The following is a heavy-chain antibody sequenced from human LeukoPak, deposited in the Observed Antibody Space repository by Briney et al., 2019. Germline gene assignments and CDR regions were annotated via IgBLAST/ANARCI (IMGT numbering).Heavy chain of an antibody. CDR2: IDPSDSYT. J-gene: IGHJ4*02. D-gene: IGHD6-19*01. Sequence: KVSCKASGYTFTSYWISWVRQMPGKGLEWMGRIDPSDSYTNYSPSFQGHVTISADKSISTAYLQWSSLKASDTAMYYCASLRGSSGWPYDYWGQGTLVTVSS. V-gene: IGHV5-10-1*01. CDR3: ASLRGSSGWPYDY. CDR1: GYTFTSYW.